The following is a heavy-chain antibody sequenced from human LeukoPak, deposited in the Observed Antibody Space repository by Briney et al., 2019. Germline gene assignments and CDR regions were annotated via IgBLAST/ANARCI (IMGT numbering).Heavy chain of an antibody. CDR2: IYYSGST. Sequence: SETLSLTCTVSGGSISSYYRSWIRQPPGKGLEWIGYIYYSGSTNYNPSPKSRVTISVDTSKNQFSLKLSSVTAADTAVYYCARAGGYYGYFDYWGQGTLVTVSS. CDR3: ARAGGYYGYFDY. CDR1: GGSISSYY. D-gene: IGHD3-3*01. V-gene: IGHV4-59*01. J-gene: IGHJ4*02.